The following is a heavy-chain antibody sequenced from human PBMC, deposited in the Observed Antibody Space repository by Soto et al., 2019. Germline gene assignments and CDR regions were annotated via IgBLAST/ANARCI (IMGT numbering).Heavy chain of an antibody. D-gene: IGHD6-6*01. CDR1: GFTFSSYG. CDR3: AKDDLVV. J-gene: IGHJ6*02. V-gene: IGHV3-30*18. Sequence: QVQLVESGGGVVQPGRSLRLSCAASGFTFSSYGMHWVRQAPGKGLEWVAVMSDDGSNKYYADSVKGRFTISRDNSKNTLYLQMNSLRAEDTAVYYCAKDDLVVWGQGTTVTVSS. CDR2: MSDDGSNK.